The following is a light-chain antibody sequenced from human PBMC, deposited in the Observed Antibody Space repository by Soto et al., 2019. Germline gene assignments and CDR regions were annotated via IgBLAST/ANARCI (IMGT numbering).Light chain of an antibody. Sequence: EIVMTLSPATLSVSPGERATLSCRASQSVSSNLAWYQQKPGQAPRLLIYGASTRATGIPARFSGSGSGTLFTLTITSLQSEDFAVYYCLQYKKGVLSFGGGTKVDI. CDR3: LQYKKGVLS. V-gene: IGKV3-15*01. CDR2: GAS. J-gene: IGKJ4*01. CDR1: QSVSSN.